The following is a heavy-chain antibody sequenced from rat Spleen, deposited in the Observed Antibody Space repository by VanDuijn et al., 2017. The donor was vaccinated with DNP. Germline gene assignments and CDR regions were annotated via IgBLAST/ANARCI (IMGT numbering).Heavy chain of an antibody. D-gene: IGHD4-1*01. CDR2: ITSSGGST. CDR3: AIANGDY. CDR1: GFTFNNYW. J-gene: IGHJ2*01. V-gene: IGHV5-31*01. Sequence: EVQLVESGGDLVQPGRSLKLSCVASGFTFNNYWMAWIRQVPGKGLEWVASITSSGGSTYYPDSVKGRFTISRDNAINTLYLQMNSLRSEDTATYYCAIANGDYWGQGVMVTVSS.